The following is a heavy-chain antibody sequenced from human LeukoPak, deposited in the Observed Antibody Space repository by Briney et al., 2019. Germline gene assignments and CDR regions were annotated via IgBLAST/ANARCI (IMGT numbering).Heavy chain of an antibody. D-gene: IGHD6-13*01. V-gene: IGHV3-9*01. J-gene: IGHJ4*02. CDR3: AKGLGAAGTFVTLDS. Sequence: GGSLRLSCAASGFTFVDYAMHWVRQAPGRGLEWVSGISWNSGNIGYADSVKGRFTISRDNAKNSLYLQMNTLRAEDTALYFCAKGLGAAGTFVTLDSWGQGTLVTVSS. CDR1: GFTFVDYA. CDR2: ISWNSGNI.